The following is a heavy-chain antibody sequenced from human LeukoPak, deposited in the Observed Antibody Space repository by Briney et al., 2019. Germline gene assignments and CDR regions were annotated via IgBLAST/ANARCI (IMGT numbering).Heavy chain of an antibody. CDR3: AKEGYNYGYGDY. Sequence: GGSLRLSCAASGFTFSTSAMSWVRQAPGKGLEWVSAISGSGDKTYSADSVKGRFTISRDNSKNTLYLQMNSLRAEDTAIYHCAKEGYNYGYGDYWGQGTLVTDSS. CDR1: GFTFSTSA. CDR2: ISGSGDKT. V-gene: IGHV3-23*01. D-gene: IGHD5-18*01. J-gene: IGHJ4*02.